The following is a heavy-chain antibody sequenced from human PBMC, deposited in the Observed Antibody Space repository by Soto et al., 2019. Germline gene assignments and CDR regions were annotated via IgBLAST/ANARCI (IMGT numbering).Heavy chain of an antibody. V-gene: IGHV4-31*03. J-gene: IGHJ5*02. CDR1: GGAIRGGGYY. CDR3: ARSVDP. Sequence: PSETQPLTCTFSGGAIRGGGYYWSWIRQHPGKGLEWIGYIYYSGSTYYNPSLKSRVTISVDTSKNQFSLKLSSMTAADTAVYYCARSVDPWGQGTLVTVSS. CDR2: IYYSGST.